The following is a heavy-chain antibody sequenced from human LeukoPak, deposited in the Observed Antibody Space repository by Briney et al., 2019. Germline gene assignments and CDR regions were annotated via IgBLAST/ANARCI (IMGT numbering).Heavy chain of an antibody. J-gene: IGHJ6*02. V-gene: IGHV3-23*01. Sequence: GGSLRLSCAASGFTFSSYAMSWVRQAPGKGLEWVSAISGSGGSTYYADSVKGRFTIPRDNSKNTLYLQMNSLRAEDTAVYYCAKDGTYCSSTSCPGAYYYYYGMDVWGQGTTVTVSS. CDR2: ISGSGGST. D-gene: IGHD2-2*01. CDR3: AKDGTYCSSTSCPGAYYYYYGMDV. CDR1: GFTFSSYA.